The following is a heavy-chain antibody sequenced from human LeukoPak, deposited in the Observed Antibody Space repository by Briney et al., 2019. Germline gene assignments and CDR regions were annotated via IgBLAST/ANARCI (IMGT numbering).Heavy chain of an antibody. J-gene: IGHJ4*02. CDR3: ARDDYGDFIPFDY. V-gene: IGHV1-2*02. Sequence: GASVKVSCKASGYTFTSYGISWVRQAPGQGLEWMGWINPNSGGTNYAQKFQGRVTMTRDTSISTAYMELSRLRSDDTAVYYCARDDYGDFIPFDYWGQGTLVTVSS. D-gene: IGHD4-17*01. CDR1: GYTFTSYG. CDR2: INPNSGGT.